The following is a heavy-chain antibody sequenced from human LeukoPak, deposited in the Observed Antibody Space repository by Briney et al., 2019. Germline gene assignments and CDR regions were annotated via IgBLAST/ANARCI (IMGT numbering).Heavy chain of an antibody. D-gene: IGHD3-22*01. V-gene: IGHV1-18*01. CDR2: ISAYNGNT. CDR1: GYTFTSYG. J-gene: IGHJ4*02. CDR3: ARRRIPGGYYDSSGYYYYYFDC. Sequence: ASVKVSCKASGYTFTSYGISWVRQAPGQGLEWMGWISAYNGNTNYAQKLQGRVTMTTDTSTSTAYMELRSLRSDDTAVYYCARRRIPGGYYDSSGYYYYYFDCWGQGTLVTVSS.